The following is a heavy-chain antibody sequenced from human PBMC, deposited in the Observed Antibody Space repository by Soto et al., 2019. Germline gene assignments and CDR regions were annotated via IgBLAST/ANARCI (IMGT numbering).Heavy chain of an antibody. J-gene: IGHJ4*02. D-gene: IGHD6-6*01. CDR1: GFTFSSYA. CDR3: ARGTIVARQHLDY. CDR2: ISIRGGDE. Sequence: GGSLRLSCAASGFTFSSYAMHWARQAPGKGLEWVTVISIRGGDEYYAESVRGRFTISRDDSKNTLYLQMDSLRVEATAVYYCARGTIVARQHLDYWGQGTLVTVSS. V-gene: IGHV3-30*03.